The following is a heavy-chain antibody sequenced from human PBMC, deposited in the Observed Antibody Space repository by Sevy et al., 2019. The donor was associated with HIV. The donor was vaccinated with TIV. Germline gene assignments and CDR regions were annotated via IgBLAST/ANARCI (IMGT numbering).Heavy chain of an antibody. Sequence: GGSLRLSCAASGFTFSSYSMNWVRQAPGKGLEWVSSISSSSSYIYYADSVKGRFTISRENAKNSRYLQMNSLKAEDTAVYYCARESPIAVAGMGYYYMDVWGKGTTVTVSS. CDR2: ISSSSSYI. D-gene: IGHD6-19*01. J-gene: IGHJ6*03. V-gene: IGHV3-21*01. CDR1: GFTFSSYS. CDR3: ARESPIAVAGMGYYYMDV.